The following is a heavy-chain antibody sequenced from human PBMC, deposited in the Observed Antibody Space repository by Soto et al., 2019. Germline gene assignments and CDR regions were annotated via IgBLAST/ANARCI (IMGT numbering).Heavy chain of an antibody. CDR2: IWYDGSNK. CDR1: GFTFSSYG. CDR3: ARASNYGCLLDY. V-gene: IGHV3-33*01. D-gene: IGHD4-4*01. Sequence: LRLSFAASGFTFSSYGMHWVRQAPCKVLEWVAVIWYDGSNKYYADSVKGRFTISRDNSKNTLYLQMNSLRAEDTAVYYCARASNYGCLLDYWGQGKLFTVSS. J-gene: IGHJ4*02.